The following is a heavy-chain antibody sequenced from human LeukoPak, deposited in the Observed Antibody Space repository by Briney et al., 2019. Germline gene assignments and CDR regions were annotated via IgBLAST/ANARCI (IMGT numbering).Heavy chain of an antibody. J-gene: IGHJ2*01. Sequence: GGSLRLSCAASGFTFSSYEMNWVRQAPGKGLEWVSYISSSGSTIYYADSVKGRFTISRDNAKNSLYLQMNSLRAEDMALYYCAKDRDYYDSSGYGYFDLWGRGTLVTVSS. CDR1: GFTFSSYE. V-gene: IGHV3-48*03. CDR2: ISSSGSTI. D-gene: IGHD3-22*01. CDR3: AKDRDYYDSSGYGYFDL.